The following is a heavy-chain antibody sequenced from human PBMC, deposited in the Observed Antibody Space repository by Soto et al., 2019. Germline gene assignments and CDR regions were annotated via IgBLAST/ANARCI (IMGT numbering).Heavy chain of an antibody. CDR1: GFTFSSYG. J-gene: IGHJ4*02. D-gene: IGHD2-21*02. CDR2: ISASGDST. CDR3: AKTSSASGRDCPGH. Sequence: EVQVLESGGGLARPGGSVTLSCATSGFTFSSYGMTWVRQAPGKGLAWVSAISASGDSTFYADSLGGRFTISRDNSKNPVYLQMKSLRAGDTATYYCAKTSSASGRDCPGHWGQGTQVTVSS. V-gene: IGHV3-23*01.